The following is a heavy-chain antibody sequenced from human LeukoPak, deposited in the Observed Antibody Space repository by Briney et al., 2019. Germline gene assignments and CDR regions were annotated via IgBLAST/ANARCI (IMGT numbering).Heavy chain of an antibody. CDR3: ARRVAYCGGDCLDAFDI. V-gene: IGHV4-4*07. Sequence: SETLFLTCTVSGGSISSYYWSWIRQPAGKGLEWIGRIYTSGSTNYNPSLKSRVTISVDTSKNQFSLKLSSVTAADTAVYYCARRVAYCGGDCLDAFDIWGQGTMVTVSS. CDR2: IYTSGST. J-gene: IGHJ3*02. D-gene: IGHD2-21*02. CDR1: GGSISSYY.